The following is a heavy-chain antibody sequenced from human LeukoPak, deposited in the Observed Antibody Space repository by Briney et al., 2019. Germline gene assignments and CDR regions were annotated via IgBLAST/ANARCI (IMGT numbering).Heavy chain of an antibody. Sequence: SETLSHTRCLSFDSISSSAYYWVWARPPPGKGMEWIGSFYYTRNTFSNPSLKSRVTLSVDSSTNQVSLKVSSATATDPAIYYWAAETFSEVDPWGQGTLV. V-gene: IGHV4-39*01. CDR2: FYYTRNT. CDR3: AAETFSEVDP. D-gene: IGHD2/OR15-2a*01. CDR1: FDSISSSAYY. J-gene: IGHJ5*02.